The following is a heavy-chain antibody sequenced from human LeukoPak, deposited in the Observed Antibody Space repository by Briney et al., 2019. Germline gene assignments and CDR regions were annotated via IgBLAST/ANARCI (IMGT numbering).Heavy chain of an antibody. J-gene: IGHJ5*02. CDR3: ARDRGGLDP. CDR1: GGTFGSYV. V-gene: IGHV1-69*01. CDR2: ILPIFGTA. D-gene: IGHD4-23*01. Sequence: SVKVSCKTCGGTFGSYVISWVRQAPGQGLDWMGGILPIFGTADYAQKFQGRVTITADESTNTAYMELKSLTSEDTAVYYCARDRGGLDPWGQGTLVTVSS.